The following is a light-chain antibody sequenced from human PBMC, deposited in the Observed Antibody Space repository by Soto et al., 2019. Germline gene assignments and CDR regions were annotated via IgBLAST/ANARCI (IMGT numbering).Light chain of an antibody. Sequence: ESVLTQAPGTLSLSPGERATLSCRASQSVSSSYLAWYQQKPGQAPRLLIYGASSRATGIPDRFSGSGSGTDFTLTISRLEPEDFAVYYCQQYGSSPPITFGQGTDWRLN. CDR3: QQYGSSPPIT. CDR2: GAS. CDR1: QSVSSSY. J-gene: IGKJ5*01. V-gene: IGKV3-20*01.